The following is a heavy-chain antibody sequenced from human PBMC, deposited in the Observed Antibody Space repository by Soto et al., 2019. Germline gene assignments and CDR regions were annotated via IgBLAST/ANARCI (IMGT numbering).Heavy chain of an antibody. CDR2: IWYDGSNK. V-gene: IGHV3-33*01. D-gene: IGHD6-13*01. CDR3: ASSVPYSSSWQEYFQH. Sequence: GGSLRLSCAASGFTFSSYGMHWVRRAPGKGLEWVAVIWYDGSNKYYADSVKGRFTISRDNSKNTLYLQMNSLRAEDTAVYYCASSVPYSSSWQEYFQHWGQGTQVTVSS. J-gene: IGHJ1*01. CDR1: GFTFSSYG.